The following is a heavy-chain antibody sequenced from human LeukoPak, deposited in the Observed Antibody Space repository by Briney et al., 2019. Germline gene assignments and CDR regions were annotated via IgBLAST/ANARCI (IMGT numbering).Heavy chain of an antibody. CDR2: IYSSGNT. Sequence: PGGSLRLSCAASGFTFSSYGMSWVRQAPGKGLEWVSFIYSSGNTHYSDSVKGRFTISRDNSKNTLYLQMNSLRAEDTAIYYCARRAGEYSHPYDYWGQGTLVTVSS. J-gene: IGHJ4*02. CDR3: ARRAGEYSHPYDY. D-gene: IGHD2-15*01. CDR1: GFTFSSYG. V-gene: IGHV3-23*05.